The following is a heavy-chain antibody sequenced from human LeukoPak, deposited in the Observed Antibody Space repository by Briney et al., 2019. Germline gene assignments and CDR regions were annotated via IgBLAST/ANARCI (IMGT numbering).Heavy chain of an antibody. Sequence: ASVKVPCKASGYTFTTYGISWVRQAPGQGLEWMGWISAYNGNTNYAQKLQGRVTMTTDTSTSTAYMELRSLRSDDTAVYYCARRYYYGSRTPPLFDYWGQGTLVTVSS. CDR3: ARRYYYGSRTPPLFDY. CDR1: GYTFTTYG. D-gene: IGHD3-10*01. J-gene: IGHJ4*02. CDR2: ISAYNGNT. V-gene: IGHV1-18*01.